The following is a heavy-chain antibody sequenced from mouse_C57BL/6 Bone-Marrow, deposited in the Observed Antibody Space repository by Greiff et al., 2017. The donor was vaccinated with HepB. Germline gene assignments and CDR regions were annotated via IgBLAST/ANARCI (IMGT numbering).Heavy chain of an antibody. CDR2: IWTGGGT. V-gene: IGHV2-9-1*01. CDR3: AREIPWLPYYYAMDY. Sequence: VKLVESGPGLVAPSQSLSITCTVSGFSLTSYAISWVRQPPGKGLEWLGVIWTGGGTNYNSALKSRLSISKDNSKSQVFVKMNSLQTDDTARYYCAREIPWLPYYYAMDYWGQGTSVTVSS. D-gene: IGHD2-2*01. CDR1: GFSLTSYA. J-gene: IGHJ4*01.